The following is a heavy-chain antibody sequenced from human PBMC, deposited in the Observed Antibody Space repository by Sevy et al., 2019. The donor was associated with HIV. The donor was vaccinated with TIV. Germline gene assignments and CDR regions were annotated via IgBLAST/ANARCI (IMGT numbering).Heavy chain of an antibody. CDR3: AREGSSGYSAPYWFDP. CDR2: INPNSGGT. J-gene: IGHJ5*02. D-gene: IGHD3-22*01. V-gene: IGHV1-2*06. Sequence: ASVKVSCKASGYSFTGYYMHWVRQATGQGLEWMGRINPNSGGTNYAQKFQGRVTMTRDTSISTAYMELSRLRSDDTAVYYCAREGSSGYSAPYWFDPWGQGTLVTVSS. CDR1: GYSFTGYY.